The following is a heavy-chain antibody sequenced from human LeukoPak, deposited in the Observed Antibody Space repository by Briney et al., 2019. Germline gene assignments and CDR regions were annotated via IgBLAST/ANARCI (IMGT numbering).Heavy chain of an antibody. CDR3: VKSPGSGWPV. D-gene: IGHD6-19*01. CDR2: IYSDGSRT. Sequence: GGSLRLSCAASGFTFSSYGMHWVRQAPGKGLEYLSAIYSDGSRTYYADSVKGRFTISRDNSKNTLYFEMSSLRVEDTAVYYCVKSPGSGWPVWGQGTLLTVSS. CDR1: GFTFSSYG. V-gene: IGHV3-64D*06. J-gene: IGHJ4*02.